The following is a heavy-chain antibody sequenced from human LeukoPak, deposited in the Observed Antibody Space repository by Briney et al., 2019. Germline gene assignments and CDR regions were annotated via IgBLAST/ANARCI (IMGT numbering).Heavy chain of an antibody. J-gene: IGHJ4*02. CDR2: INPSGGST. V-gene: IGHV1-46*01. Sequence: ASVKVSCKASGGTFSSYAISWVRQAPGQGLEWMGIINPSGGSTSYAQKFQGRVTMTRDTSTSTVYMELSSLRSEDTAVYYCARDRREYDSSGYYAFDYWGQGTLVTVSS. CDR1: GGTFSSYA. D-gene: IGHD3-22*01. CDR3: ARDRREYDSSGYYAFDY.